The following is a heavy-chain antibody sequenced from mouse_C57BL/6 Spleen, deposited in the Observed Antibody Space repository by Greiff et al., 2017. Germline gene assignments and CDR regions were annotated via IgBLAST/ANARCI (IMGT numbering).Heavy chain of an antibody. J-gene: IGHJ3*01. Sequence: VQLQQPGAELVMPGASVKLSCKASGYTFTSYWMHWVKQRPGQGLEWIGEIDPSDSYTNYNQKFKGKSTLTVDKSSSTAYMQLSSLTSEDSAVYYCAIWNYDYDGFAYWGQGTLVTVSA. CDR1: GYTFTSYW. CDR2: IDPSDSYT. CDR3: AIWNYDYDGFAY. D-gene: IGHD2-4*01. V-gene: IGHV1-69*01.